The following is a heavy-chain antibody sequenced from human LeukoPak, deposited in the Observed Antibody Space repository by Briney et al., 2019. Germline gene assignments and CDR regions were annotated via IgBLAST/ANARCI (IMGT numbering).Heavy chain of an antibody. J-gene: IGHJ5*02. D-gene: IGHD7-27*01. V-gene: IGHV4-34*01. Sequence: SETLSLTCAVYGGSFSGYYWSWIRQPPGKGLEWIGEINHSGSTNYNPSLKSRVTISVDTSKNQFSLKLSSVTAADTAVYYCARAGLTGRYNWFDPWGQGTLVTASS. CDR2: INHSGST. CDR1: GGSFSGYY. CDR3: ARAGLTGRYNWFDP.